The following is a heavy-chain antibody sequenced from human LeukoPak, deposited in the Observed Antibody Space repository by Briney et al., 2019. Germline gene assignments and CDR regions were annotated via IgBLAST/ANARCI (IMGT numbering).Heavy chain of an antibody. CDR3: ARDGTFSSGRYGMDV. Sequence: GGSLRLSCAASGFTFSSYWMSWVRQAPGKGLEWVANIKQDGSEKYYVDSVKGRFTISRDNAKNSLYLQMNSLRAEDTAMYYCARDGTFSSGRYGMDVWGQGTTVTVSS. J-gene: IGHJ6*02. CDR1: GFTFSSYW. CDR2: IKQDGSEK. D-gene: IGHD6-19*01. V-gene: IGHV3-7*01.